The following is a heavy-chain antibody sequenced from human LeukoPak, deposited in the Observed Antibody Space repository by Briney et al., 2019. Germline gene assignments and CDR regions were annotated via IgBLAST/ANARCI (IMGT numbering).Heavy chain of an antibody. J-gene: IGHJ4*02. CDR3: ARTTVTTSPFDY. D-gene: IGHD4-17*01. CDR2: ISYDGSNK. CDR1: GFTFSSYA. Sequence: PGGSLRLSCAASGFTFSSYAMHWVRQAPGKGLEWVAVISYDGSNKYYADSVKGRFTISRDNSKNTLYLQMNSLRAEDTAVYYRARTTVTTSPFDYWGQGTLVTVSS. V-gene: IGHV3-30*04.